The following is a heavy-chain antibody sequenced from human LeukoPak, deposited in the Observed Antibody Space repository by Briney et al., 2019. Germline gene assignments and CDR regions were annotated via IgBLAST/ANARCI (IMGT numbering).Heavy chain of an antibody. CDR1: GFTFSSYW. CDR3: ARAVYCSSTSCYYGY. CDR2: IKQDGSEK. J-gene: IGHJ4*02. V-gene: IGHV3-7*01. Sequence: GGSLRLSCAASGFTFSSYWMSWVRQAPGKGLEWVANIKQDGSEKYYVDSVKGRFTISRDNAKNSLYLQMNSLRAEDTAVYYCARAVYCSSTSCYYGYWGQGTLVTVSS. D-gene: IGHD2-2*01.